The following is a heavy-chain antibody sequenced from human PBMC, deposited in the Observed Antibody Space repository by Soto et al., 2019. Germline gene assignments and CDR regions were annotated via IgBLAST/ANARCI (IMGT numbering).Heavy chain of an antibody. J-gene: IGHJ3*02. CDR1: GGSISSSSYY. D-gene: IGHD3-3*01. CDR3: ARSADDFWSGYWEGDAFDI. Sequence: SETLSLTCTVSGGSISSSSYYWGWIRQPPGKGLEWIGSIYYSGSTYYNPSLKSRVTISVDTSKNQFSLKLSSLTAADTAVYYCARSADDFWSGYWEGDAFDIWGQGTMVTVSS. V-gene: IGHV4-39*01. CDR2: IYYSGST.